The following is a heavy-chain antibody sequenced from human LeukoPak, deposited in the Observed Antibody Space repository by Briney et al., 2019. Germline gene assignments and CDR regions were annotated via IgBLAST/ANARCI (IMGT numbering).Heavy chain of an antibody. CDR2: IIPILDIA. D-gene: IGHD3-10*01. J-gene: IGHJ6*02. CDR3: ARDQGVTDPPPYGLDV. V-gene: IGHV1-69*04. Sequence: SVKVSCKASGGTFSSYAISWVRQAPGQGLECMGRIIPILDIATYAQKFQGRVTIIADKSTSTAYMELSSLSSEDTAVYYCARDQGVTDPPPYGLDVWGQGTTVTVSS. CDR1: GGTFSSYA.